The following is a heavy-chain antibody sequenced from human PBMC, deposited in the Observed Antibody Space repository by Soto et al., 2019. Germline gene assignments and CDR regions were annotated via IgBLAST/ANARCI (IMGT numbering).Heavy chain of an antibody. CDR2: ISGSGGST. J-gene: IGHJ4*02. V-gene: IGHV3-23*01. CDR1: GFTFSSYA. D-gene: IGHD6-19*01. CDR3: AKDYGSGWYYFDY. Sequence: EVQLLESGGDLVQPGGSLRLSCAASGFTFSSYAMSWVRQAPGKGLEWVSAISGSGGSTYYADSVKGRFTISRDNSKNTLYLQMNSLRAEDTAVYYCAKDYGSGWYYFDYWGQGTLVTVSS.